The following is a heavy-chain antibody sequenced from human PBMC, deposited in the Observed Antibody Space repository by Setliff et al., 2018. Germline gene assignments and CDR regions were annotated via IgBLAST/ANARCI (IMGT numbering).Heavy chain of an antibody. D-gene: IGHD2-2*01. CDR1: SGSMRDYY. CDR3: ARARPATIAGVVPGVADFGIDV. Sequence: SETLSLTCSVSSGSMRDYYWIWIRQPAGEGLEWIGRIYASGSTNYNPSLKRRVTISLEMSKNQFSLTLSSVTAADTAVYYCARARPATIAGVVPGVADFGIDVWGQGTTVTVSS. V-gene: IGHV4-4*07. CDR2: IYASGST. J-gene: IGHJ6*02.